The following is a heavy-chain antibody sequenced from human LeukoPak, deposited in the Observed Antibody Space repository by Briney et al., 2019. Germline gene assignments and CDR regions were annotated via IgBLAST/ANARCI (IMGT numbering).Heavy chain of an antibody. J-gene: IGHJ4*02. CDR2: IYYSGST. CDR1: GGSISSYY. D-gene: IGHD3-22*01. CDR3: AKAPVGANYYDSSGYFDY. V-gene: IGHV4-59*01. Sequence: SETLSLTCTVSGGSISSYYWSWIRQPPGKGLEWIGYIYYSGSTNYNPSLKSRVTISVDTSKNQFSLKLSSVTAADTAVYYCAKAPVGANYYDSSGYFDYWGQGTLVTVSS.